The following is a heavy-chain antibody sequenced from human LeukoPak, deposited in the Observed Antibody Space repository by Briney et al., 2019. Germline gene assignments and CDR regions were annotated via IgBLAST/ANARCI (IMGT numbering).Heavy chain of an antibody. J-gene: IGHJ5*02. V-gene: IGHV3-7*01. Sequence: GGSLRHSRAASRFTLTNYWIGWVRPAPQQGLEWVAHIIPEGSETDNLESVKGRFIISRDNAKNSLSLHMNSLRAEDTAVYYCARDQVPRQRMPLNWFDPWGQGNLVIVSS. D-gene: IGHD6-25*01. CDR1: RFTLTNYW. CDR3: ARDQVPRQRMPLNWFDP. CDR2: IIPEGSET.